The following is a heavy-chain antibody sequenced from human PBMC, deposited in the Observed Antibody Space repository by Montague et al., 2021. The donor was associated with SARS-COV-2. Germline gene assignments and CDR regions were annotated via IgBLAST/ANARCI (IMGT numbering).Heavy chain of an antibody. D-gene: IGHD5-12*01. CDR1: GGSIRSSYY. CDR3: ARTTWLRGYFDL. J-gene: IGHJ2*01. V-gene: IGHV4-39*07. Sequence: SETLSLTCTVSGGSIRSSYYWGWIRQPPGKGLECIGSIYYSGSTYYNPSLKSRVIISVDTSKNHFSLKLSSVTAADTAVYYCARTTWLRGYFDLWGRGTLVTVSS. CDR2: IYYSGST.